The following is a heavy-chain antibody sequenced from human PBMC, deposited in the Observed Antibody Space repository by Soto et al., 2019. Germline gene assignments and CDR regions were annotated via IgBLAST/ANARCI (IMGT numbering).Heavy chain of an antibody. CDR3: ARDLLEAAAGIYYYYYGMDV. V-gene: IGHV3-30-3*01. CDR1: GFTFSSYA. Sequence: PGGSLRLSCAASGFTFSSYAMHWVRQAPGKGLEWVAVISYDGSNKYYADSVKGRFTISRDNSKNTLYLQMNSLRAEDTAVYYCARDLLEAAAGIYYYYYGMDVWGQGTTVTVSS. J-gene: IGHJ6*02. CDR2: ISYDGSNK. D-gene: IGHD6-13*01.